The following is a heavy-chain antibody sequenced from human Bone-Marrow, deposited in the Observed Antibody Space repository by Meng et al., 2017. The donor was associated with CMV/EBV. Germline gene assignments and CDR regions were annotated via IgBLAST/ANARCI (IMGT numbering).Heavy chain of an antibody. CDR3: AKGKGYCSSTSCSLIGY. V-gene: IGHV3-23*01. CDR1: GFTFSSYA. D-gene: IGHD2-2*01. Sequence: GGSLRLSCAASGFTFSSYAMSWVRQAPGKGLEWVSAISGSGGSTYYADSVKGRFTISRDNSKNTLYLQMNSLRAEDTAVYYCAKGKGYCSSTSCSLIGYWGQGTLVTVSS. J-gene: IGHJ4*02. CDR2: ISGSGGST.